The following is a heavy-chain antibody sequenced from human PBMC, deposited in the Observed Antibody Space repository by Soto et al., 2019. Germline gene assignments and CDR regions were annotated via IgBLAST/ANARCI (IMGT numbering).Heavy chain of an antibody. Sequence: PGGSLRLSFAASGFTCSSYWLSWVRQAPGKGLEWVANIKQDGSERYSVDSVKGRFTISRDNAKNSLYLQMNSLRAEDTAVYYCARDLGRYYDFWSGYYSGDYYYYGMDVWGQGTTVTVSS. V-gene: IGHV3-7*01. D-gene: IGHD3-3*01. CDR2: IKQDGSER. CDR3: ARDLGRYYDFWSGYYSGDYYYYGMDV. J-gene: IGHJ6*02. CDR1: GFTCSSYW.